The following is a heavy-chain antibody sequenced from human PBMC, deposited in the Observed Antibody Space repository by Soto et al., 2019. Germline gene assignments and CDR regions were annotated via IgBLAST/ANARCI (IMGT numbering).Heavy chain of an antibody. CDR2: INAGNGNT. J-gene: IGHJ5*02. D-gene: IGHD6-13*01. CDR3: ARDSAAAELNWFDP. CDR1: GYTFTTYA. V-gene: IGHV1-3*01. Sequence: GASVKVSCKASGYTFTTYAMHWVRQAPGQRLEWMGWINAGNGNTKYSQKFQGRVTISRDTSASTAYMELSSLRSEDTAVYYCARDSAAAELNWFDPWGQGTLVTVSS.